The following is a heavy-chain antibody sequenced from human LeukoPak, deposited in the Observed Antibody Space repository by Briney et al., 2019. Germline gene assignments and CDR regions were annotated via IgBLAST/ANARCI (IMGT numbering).Heavy chain of an antibody. D-gene: IGHD7-27*01. CDR3: AKFSSPGGFYP. CDR2: ITSSGTSI. V-gene: IGHV3-11*01. Sequence: GGSLRLSCAASGFTFSDYYMTWIRQAPGKGLEWVSYITSSGTSIHDADSVKGRFTISRDNAKNSLYLQMNSLSAEDTALYYCAKFSSPGGFYPWGQGTLVTVSS. J-gene: IGHJ5*02. CDR1: GFTFSDYY.